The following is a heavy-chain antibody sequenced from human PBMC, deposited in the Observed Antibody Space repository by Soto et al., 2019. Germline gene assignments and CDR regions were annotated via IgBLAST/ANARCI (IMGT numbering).Heavy chain of an antibody. J-gene: IGHJ4*02. CDR3: TRDDSSGYYYFVY. CDR2: ISYDGSNK. CDR1: GFTFRSYA. D-gene: IGHD3-22*01. Sequence: PGGSLRLSWAASGFTFRSYALHWVRQAPGQGLEWVALISYDGSNKYYPDSVKGRFTISRDNSKDSLSLQMNSLSDADTAVYYCTRDDSSGYYYFVYWGQGTLVTVSS. V-gene: IGHV3-30-3*01.